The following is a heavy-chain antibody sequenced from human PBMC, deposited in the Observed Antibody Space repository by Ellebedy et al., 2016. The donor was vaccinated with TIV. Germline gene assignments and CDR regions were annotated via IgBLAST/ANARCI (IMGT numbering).Heavy chain of an antibody. V-gene: IGHV4-39*01. D-gene: IGHD2-15*01. J-gene: IGHJ5*02. CDR1: GGSLSGSDSY. Sequence: GSLRLSXSVSGGSLSGSDSYWGWIRQSPGKGLEWIGTIYYTGSTYLNPSLKSRVTMSVDTSKNEFSLRLSSVTAADTAVYYCVVGDCSDGTCRGSSWGQGTLVTVSS. CDR3: VVGDCSDGTCRGSS. CDR2: IYYTGST.